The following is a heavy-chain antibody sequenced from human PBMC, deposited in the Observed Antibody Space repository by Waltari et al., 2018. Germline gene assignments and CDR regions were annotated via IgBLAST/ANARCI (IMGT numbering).Heavy chain of an antibody. Sequence: QVQLQQWGAGLLKPSETLSLPCAVYGGSFSVSYWTWLRRPPGKGLGWVGEIKHSGSTNYNPARKSRGTISGDTYKNQFSLKLSSGTAADTAVYYCARGRTWIQLWLRRGMDVWGQGTTVTVSS. CDR3: ARGRTWIQLWLRRGMDV. CDR2: IKHSGST. D-gene: IGHD5-18*01. CDR1: GGSFSVSY. J-gene: IGHJ6*02. V-gene: IGHV4-34*01.